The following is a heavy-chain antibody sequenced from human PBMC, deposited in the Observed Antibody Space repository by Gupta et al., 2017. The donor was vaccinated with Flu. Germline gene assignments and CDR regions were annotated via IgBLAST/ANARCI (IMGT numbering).Heavy chain of an antibody. CDR2: INSDESST. Sequence: EVQLVESGGGLVQPGGSLRLSCAASGSTSSSSWMHWVRQAPGKGLVWVSRINSDESSTNYADSVKGRFTISRDNAKNTLYLQMNSLRAEDTAVYYCARGKQPTQNGMDVWGQGTTVTVSS. D-gene: IGHD5-18*01. V-gene: IGHV3-74*01. CDR3: ARGKQPTQNGMDV. J-gene: IGHJ6*02. CDR1: GSTSSSSW.